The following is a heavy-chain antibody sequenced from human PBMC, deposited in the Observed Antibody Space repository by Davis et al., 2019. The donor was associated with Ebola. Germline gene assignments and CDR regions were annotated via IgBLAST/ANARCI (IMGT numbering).Heavy chain of an antibody. CDR1: GGSTNTYY. CDR3: ARDRGYYYGMDV. CDR2: IYYSRST. J-gene: IGHJ6*02. Sequence: MPSETLSLTCSVSGGSTNTYYWNWIRQPPGKGLEWIGYIYYSRSTYYNPSLKSRVTISVDTSKNQFSLKLSSVTAADTAVYYCARDRGYYYGMDVWGQGTTVTVSS. V-gene: IGHV4-59*12.